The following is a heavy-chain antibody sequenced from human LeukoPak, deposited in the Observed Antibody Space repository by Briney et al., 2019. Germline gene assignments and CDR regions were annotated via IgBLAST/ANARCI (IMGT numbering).Heavy chain of an antibody. V-gene: IGHV3-23*01. D-gene: IGHD3-10*01. Sequence: PGGSLRLSCAASGFTFSSYAMSWVRQAPGKGLEWVSAISGSGGSTYYADSVKGRFTISRDNSKNTLYLQMNSLRAEDTAVYYCAKWQGTMGWFGELVDYYFDYWGQGTLVTVSS. CDR3: AKWQGTMGWFGELVDYYFDY. J-gene: IGHJ4*02. CDR2: ISGSGGST. CDR1: GFTFSSYA.